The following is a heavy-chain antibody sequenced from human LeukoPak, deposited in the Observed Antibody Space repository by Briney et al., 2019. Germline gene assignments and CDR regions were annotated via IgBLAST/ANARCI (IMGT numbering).Heavy chain of an antibody. Sequence: PGGSLRLSCAASGFTFSSYAVSWVRQAPGKGLEWVSAISGSGGSTYYADSVKGRFTISRDNSKNTLYLQMNSLRAEDTAVYYCAKQLWWLVPGPLFDYWGQGTLVTVSS. CDR3: AKQLWWLVPGPLFDY. V-gene: IGHV3-23*01. CDR2: ISGSGGST. D-gene: IGHD6-19*01. CDR1: GFTFSSYA. J-gene: IGHJ4*02.